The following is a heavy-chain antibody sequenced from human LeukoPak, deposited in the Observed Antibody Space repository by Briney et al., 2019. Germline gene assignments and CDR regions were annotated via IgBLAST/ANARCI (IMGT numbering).Heavy chain of an antibody. D-gene: IGHD2-15*01. V-gene: IGHV3-7*01. CDR2: IRQDGSEK. J-gene: IGHJ5*02. CDR1: GFTFSSYW. CDR3: ARTWSNWFDP. Sequence: GGSLRLSCAASGFTFSSYWMNWVRQAPGKGLEWVANIRQDGSEKYYVDSVKGRFTISRDNAKKSLYLQLNSLRAEDTAVYYCARTWSNWFDPWGQGTLVTVSS.